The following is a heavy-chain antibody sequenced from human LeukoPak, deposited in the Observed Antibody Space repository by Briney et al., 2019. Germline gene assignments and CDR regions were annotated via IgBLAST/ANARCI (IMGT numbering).Heavy chain of an antibody. CDR1: GGSISSFH. CDR3: ARHVHCRAGTCYRYGMDV. Sequence: SETLSLTCTVSGGSISSFHWSWIGQPPGRGLEWIGYIYYSGSTNYNPSLNSRVTVSVDTSKNQFSLKLSSVTAADTAVYYCARHVHCRAGTCYRYGMDVWGQGTTVTVSS. V-gene: IGHV4-59*08. J-gene: IGHJ6*02. D-gene: IGHD2-15*01. CDR2: IYYSGST.